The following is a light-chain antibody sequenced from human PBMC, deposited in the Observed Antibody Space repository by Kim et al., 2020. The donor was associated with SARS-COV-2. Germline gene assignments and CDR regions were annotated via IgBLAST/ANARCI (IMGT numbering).Light chain of an antibody. J-gene: IGLJ3*02. Sequence: QSVLTQPPSASGTPGQRVTITCSGSSSNIGSNYVYWYQQLPGTAPKLLIYRNNQRPSGVPDRFSGSNSGTSASLAISGLRSEDEADYYCAAWDDSLSAWVFGGGTQLTFL. CDR2: RNN. CDR3: AAWDDSLSAWV. V-gene: IGLV1-47*01. CDR1: SSNIGSNY.